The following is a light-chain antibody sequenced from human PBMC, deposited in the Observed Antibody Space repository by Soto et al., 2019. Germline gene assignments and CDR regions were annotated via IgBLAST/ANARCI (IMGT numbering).Light chain of an antibody. Sequence: EIVLTQSPATLSLSPGERATLSCRASQSVSSNLAWYQQKPGQAPRLLIYGASNRATGIPARFSGSGSGTEFTLTITSLQSEDFAVYYCQQYGSSPITFGQWTRLEI. J-gene: IGKJ5*01. V-gene: IGKV3D-15*02. CDR1: QSVSSN. CDR3: QQYGSSPIT. CDR2: GAS.